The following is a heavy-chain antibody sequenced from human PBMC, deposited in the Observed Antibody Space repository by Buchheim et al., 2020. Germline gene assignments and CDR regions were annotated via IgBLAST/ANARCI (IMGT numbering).Heavy chain of an antibody. CDR2: ISSSSSYI. Sequence: EVQLVESGGGLVKPGGSLRLSCAASGFTFSSYSMNWVRQAPGKGLEWVSSISSSSSYIYYADSVKGRFTISRDNAKNSLYLQMNSLRAEDTAVYYCARDKGIVVVPAALEPSRGMDVWGQGTT. V-gene: IGHV3-21*01. J-gene: IGHJ6*02. CDR1: GFTFSSYS. CDR3: ARDKGIVVVPAALEPSRGMDV. D-gene: IGHD2-2*01.